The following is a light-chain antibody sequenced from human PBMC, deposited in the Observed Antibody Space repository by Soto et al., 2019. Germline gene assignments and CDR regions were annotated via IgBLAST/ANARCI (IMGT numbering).Light chain of an antibody. J-gene: IGKJ2*01. V-gene: IGKV1-5*03. CDR1: QSISSW. Sequence: DIQMTQSPSTLSASVGDRVTITCRASQSISSWLAWYQQKPGKAPKLLIYKASSLESGVPSRFSGSGSGTEFTLTISSPQPDDFATYYCQQYNSYPVTFGQGTKVDIK. CDR2: KAS. CDR3: QQYNSYPVT.